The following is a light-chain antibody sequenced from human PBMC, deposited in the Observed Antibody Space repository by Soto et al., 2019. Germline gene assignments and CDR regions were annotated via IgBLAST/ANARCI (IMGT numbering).Light chain of an antibody. CDR2: NNN. V-gene: IGLV1-40*01. CDR1: SSNIGAGYD. CDR3: QSYDSSLSGSYV. J-gene: IGLJ1*01. Sequence: QPVLTQPPSVSGAPGQRVTISCTGSSSNIGAGYDVHWYQRLPGTAPKVLIYNNNNRPSGVPDRFSGSKSGTSASRAITGLQAEDEADYYCQSYDSSLSGSYVFGTGTKLTVL.